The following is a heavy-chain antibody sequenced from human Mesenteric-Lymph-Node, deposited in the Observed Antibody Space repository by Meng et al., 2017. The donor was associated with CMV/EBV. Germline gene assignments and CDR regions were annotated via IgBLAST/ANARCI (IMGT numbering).Heavy chain of an antibody. D-gene: IGHD3-16*01. J-gene: IGHJ4*02. V-gene: IGHV3-11*01. Sequence: LSCAAFGFTFSDYYMSWLRQAPGKGLEWISYISLSGETIYYAESVKGRFTISRDNAKTSVFLQMNSLTAGDTAVYYCARDTDDGAFDYWGQGTLVTVSS. CDR1: GFTFSDYY. CDR3: ARDTDDGAFDY. CDR2: ISLSGETI.